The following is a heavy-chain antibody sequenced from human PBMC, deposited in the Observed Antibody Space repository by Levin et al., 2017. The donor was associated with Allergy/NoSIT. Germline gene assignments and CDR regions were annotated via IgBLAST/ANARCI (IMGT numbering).Heavy chain of an antibody. Sequence: AASVKVSCAASGFTFSSYWMHWVRQAPGEGLVWVSRIHGDGSSTSYADSVKGRFTISRDNAKNTLYLQMNSLRAEDTAVYYCARDLPGDLRASSVDYWGQGTLVTVSP. CDR3: ARDLPGDLRASSVDY. CDR1: GFTFSSYW. D-gene: IGHD1-1*01. V-gene: IGHV3-74*01. CDR2: IHGDGSST. J-gene: IGHJ4*02.